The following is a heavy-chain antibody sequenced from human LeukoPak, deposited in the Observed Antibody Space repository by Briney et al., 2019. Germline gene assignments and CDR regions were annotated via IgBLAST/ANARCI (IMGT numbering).Heavy chain of an antibody. CDR1: GFTFSSYA. Sequence: GGSLRLSCAASGFTFSSYAMHWVRQAPGKGLEYVSAISSNGGSTYYANSVKGRFTISRDNSKNTLYLQMGSLRAEDMVVYYCARVLENTNSYYYYMDVWGKGTTVTVSS. J-gene: IGHJ6*03. CDR3: ARVLENTNSYYYYMDV. CDR2: ISSNGGST. D-gene: IGHD5-24*01. V-gene: IGHV3-64*01.